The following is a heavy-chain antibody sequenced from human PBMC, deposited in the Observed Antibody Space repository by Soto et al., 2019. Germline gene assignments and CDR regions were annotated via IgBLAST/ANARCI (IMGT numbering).Heavy chain of an antibody. CDR3: AKDSRGFRGYPAY. CDR1: GFTFSNYG. D-gene: IGHD5-12*01. J-gene: IGHJ4*02. Sequence: HPRGSLRLSCAASGFTFSNYGIHWVRQAPGKGLEWVAIISDDGSSKYYADSVKGRFTISRDNSKNTVYLQMNSLRAEDTALYYCAKDSRGFRGYPAYWGQGTLVTVSS. CDR2: ISDDGSSK. V-gene: IGHV3-30*18.